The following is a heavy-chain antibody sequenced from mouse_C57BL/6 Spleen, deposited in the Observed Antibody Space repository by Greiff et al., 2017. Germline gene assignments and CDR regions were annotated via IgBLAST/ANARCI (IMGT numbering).Heavy chain of an antibody. D-gene: IGHD1-1*01. V-gene: IGHV1-82*01. CDR3: ARRDYGSRYFDV. Sequence: VQLQQSGPELVKPGASVKISCKASGYAFSSSWMNWVKQRPGKGLEWIGRIYPGDGDTNYNGKFKGKATLTADKSSSTAYMQLSSLTSEDSAVYFCARRDYGSRYFDVWGTGTTVTVSS. CDR1: GYAFSSSW. CDR2: IYPGDGDT. J-gene: IGHJ1*03.